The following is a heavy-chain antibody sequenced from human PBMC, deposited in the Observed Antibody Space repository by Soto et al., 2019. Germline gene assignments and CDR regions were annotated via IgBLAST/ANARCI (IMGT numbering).Heavy chain of an antibody. D-gene: IGHD5-12*01. CDR1: GFTFSSYS. Sequence: EVQLMESGGGLVKPGGSLRLSCAASGFTFSSYSMNWVRQAPGKGLEWVSSISSSSSYIYYADSVKGRFTISRDNAKNSLYLQMNSLRAEDTAVYYCARDPVIVATPPDYWGQGTLVTVSS. CDR3: ARDPVIVATPPDY. J-gene: IGHJ4*02. V-gene: IGHV3-21*01. CDR2: ISSSSSYI.